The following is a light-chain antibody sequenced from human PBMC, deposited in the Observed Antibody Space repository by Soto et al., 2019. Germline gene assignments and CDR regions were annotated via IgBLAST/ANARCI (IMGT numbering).Light chain of an antibody. Sequence: EIVLTQSPATLSLSPGERATLSCRASQSISNNLAWYQQKPGQAPRLLIYDASNRATGIPARFSGSGSGTDFTLTISSLVPEDFAVYYCQQRSNWLALTFGGGTKVEIK. J-gene: IGKJ4*01. CDR1: QSISNN. CDR2: DAS. V-gene: IGKV3-11*01. CDR3: QQRSNWLALT.